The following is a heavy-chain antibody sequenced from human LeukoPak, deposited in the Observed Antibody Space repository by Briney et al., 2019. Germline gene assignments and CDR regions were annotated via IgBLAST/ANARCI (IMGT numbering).Heavy chain of an antibody. V-gene: IGHV3-9*01. CDR1: GFTFDDYA. CDR3: AKGAVAGTLGPFDY. CDR2: ISWNSGSI. Sequence: GGSLRLSCAASGFTFDDYAMHWVRQAPGKGLEWVSGISWNSGSIGYADSVKGRFTISRDDAKNSLYLQMNSLRAEDTALYYCAKGAVAGTLGPFDYWGQGTLVTVSS. J-gene: IGHJ4*02. D-gene: IGHD6-19*01.